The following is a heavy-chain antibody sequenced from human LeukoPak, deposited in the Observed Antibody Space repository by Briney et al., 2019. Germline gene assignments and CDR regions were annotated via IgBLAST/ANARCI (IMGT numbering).Heavy chain of an antibody. V-gene: IGHV4-34*01. J-gene: IGHJ5*02. CDR2: INHSGST. CDR3: ARRALRQLVLGRNWFDP. D-gene: IGHD6-13*01. CDR1: GGSFSGYY. Sequence: SETLSLTCAVYGGSFSGYYWSWIRQPPGKGLEWLGEINHSGSTNYNPSLKSRVTISVDTSKNQFSLKLSSVTAADTAVYYCARRALRQLVLGRNWFDPWGQGTLVTVSS.